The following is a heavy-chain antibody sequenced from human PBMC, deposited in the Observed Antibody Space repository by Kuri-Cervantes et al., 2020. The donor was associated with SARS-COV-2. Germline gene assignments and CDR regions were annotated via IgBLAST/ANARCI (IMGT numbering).Heavy chain of an antibody. CDR3: ARQTPAADKRTFDY. J-gene: IGHJ4*02. D-gene: IGHD2-2*01. CDR1: GYSTSSGYY. Sequence: GSLRLSCTISGYSTSSGYYWGWIRQPPRKGLEWIGSSYHSGSAYYNPSLKSRVTISVDTSKNQFSLKPSSVTAADTAVYYCARQTPAADKRTFDYWGQGTLVTVSS. CDR2: SYHSGSA. V-gene: IGHV4-38-2*02.